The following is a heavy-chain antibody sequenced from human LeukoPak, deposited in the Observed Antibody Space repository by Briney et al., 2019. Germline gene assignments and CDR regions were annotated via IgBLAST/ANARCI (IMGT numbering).Heavy chain of an antibody. D-gene: IGHD2-2*01. CDR1: GFTFSSYG. CDR2: IRYDGSNK. V-gene: IGHV3-30*02. Sequence: TGGSLRLSCAASGFTFSSYGMHWVRQAPGKGLEWVAFIRYDGSNKYYADSVKGRFTISRDNSKNTLYLQMNSLRAEDTAVYYCAKDQEGDVVVPAAIGADPWGQGTLVTVSS. J-gene: IGHJ5*02. CDR3: AKDQEGDVVVPAAIGADP.